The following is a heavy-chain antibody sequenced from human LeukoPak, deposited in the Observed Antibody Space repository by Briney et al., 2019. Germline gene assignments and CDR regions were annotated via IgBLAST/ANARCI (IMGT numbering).Heavy chain of an antibody. D-gene: IGHD2-21*01. Sequence: ASVKVSCKASGYTFSSYGISWLRQAPGQGLEWMGWISAYNGNTNYAQKFQGRVTMTTDTSTNTLYMEVRSLRSDDTAVYYCARDHGHKSVDYWGQGTLVTVSS. V-gene: IGHV1-18*01. J-gene: IGHJ4*02. CDR1: GYTFSSYG. CDR2: ISAYNGNT. CDR3: ARDHGHKSVDY.